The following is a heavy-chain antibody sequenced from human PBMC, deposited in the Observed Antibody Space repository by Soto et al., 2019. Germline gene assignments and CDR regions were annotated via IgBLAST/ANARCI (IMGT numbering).Heavy chain of an antibody. CDR2: TYYRSKWYN. V-gene: IGHV6-1*01. CDR1: GDSVSSNSAA. CDR3: AREGYSSSWSLSYFDY. J-gene: IGHJ4*02. D-gene: IGHD6-13*01. Sequence: SQTLSLTCAISGDSVSSNSAAWNWIRQSPSRGLEWLGRTYYRSKWYNDYAVSVKSRITINPDTSKNQFSLQLNSVTPEDTAVYYCAREGYSSSWSLSYFDYWGQGTLVTVSS.